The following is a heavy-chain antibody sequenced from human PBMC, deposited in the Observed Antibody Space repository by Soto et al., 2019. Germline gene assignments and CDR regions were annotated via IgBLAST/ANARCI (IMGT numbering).Heavy chain of an antibody. J-gene: IGHJ4*02. CDR1: GFSFSISP. D-gene: IGHD7-27*01. V-gene: IGHV3-30-3*01. CDR3: ARYPNPSGGQHWAFNYFDS. Sequence: QVQLVESGGGVVQPGRSLRLSCAASGFSFSISPMHWVRQAPGKGPEWVALISYDGTNKFYADSVKGRFTISRDNSKRTLYLQVDSLRPEDAAVYYCARYPNPSGGQHWAFNYFDSWGQGTLVTVSS. CDR2: ISYDGTNK.